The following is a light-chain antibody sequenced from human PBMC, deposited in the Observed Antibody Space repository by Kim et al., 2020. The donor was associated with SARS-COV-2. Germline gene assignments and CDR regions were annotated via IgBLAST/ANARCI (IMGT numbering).Light chain of an antibody. J-gene: IGLJ2*01. V-gene: IGLV3-1*01. CDR3: QAWDSSTAVV. CDR1: ELGYKY. Sequence: VSPGQTARIACSGNELGYKYTSRYQQKPGQSPVLVMYQDSKRPSGIPERFSGSNSGNTATLPISGTQAMDEADYYCQAWDSSTAVVFGGGTQLTVL. CDR2: QDS.